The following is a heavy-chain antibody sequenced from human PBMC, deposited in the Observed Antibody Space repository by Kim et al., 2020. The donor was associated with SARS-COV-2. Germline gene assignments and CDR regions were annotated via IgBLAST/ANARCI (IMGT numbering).Heavy chain of an antibody. V-gene: IGHV3-43*01. CDR3: AKDIGVTTNYYFYYYMDV. J-gene: IGHJ6*03. D-gene: IGHD1-1*01. Sequence: VKGRFTISRDNSKNSLYLQMNSLRTEDTALYYCAKDIGVTTNYYFYYYMDVWGKGTTVTVSS.